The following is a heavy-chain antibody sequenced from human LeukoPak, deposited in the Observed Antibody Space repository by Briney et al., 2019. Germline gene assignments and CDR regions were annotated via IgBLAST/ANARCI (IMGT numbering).Heavy chain of an antibody. D-gene: IGHD2-8*01. CDR3: AADMGYDFTATHYYYYGMDV. J-gene: IGHJ6*02. V-gene: IGHV1-58*01. CDR2: IVVGSGNT. Sequence: GASVKVSCKASGFTFTSSAVQWVRQARGQRLEWIGWIVVGSGNTNYAQKFQERVTITRDMSTSTAYMELSSLRSEDTAVYYCAADMGYDFTATHYYYYGMDVWGQGTTVTVSS. CDR1: GFTFTSSA.